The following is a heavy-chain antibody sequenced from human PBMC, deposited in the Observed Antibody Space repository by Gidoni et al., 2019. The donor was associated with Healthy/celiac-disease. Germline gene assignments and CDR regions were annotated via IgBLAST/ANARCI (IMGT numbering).Heavy chain of an antibody. Sequence: EVQLLESGGGLVQPGGSLRLSCAASGFTFSSYAMSWVRQAPGKGLGWVSAISGSGGSTYYADSVKGRFTISRDNSKNTLYLQMNSLRAEDTAVYYCAKGPYSGSYSAGGHYFDYWGQGTLVTVSS. V-gene: IGHV3-23*01. CDR2: ISGSGGST. CDR1: GFTFSSYA. J-gene: IGHJ4*02. CDR3: AKGPYSGSYSAGGHYFDY. D-gene: IGHD1-26*01.